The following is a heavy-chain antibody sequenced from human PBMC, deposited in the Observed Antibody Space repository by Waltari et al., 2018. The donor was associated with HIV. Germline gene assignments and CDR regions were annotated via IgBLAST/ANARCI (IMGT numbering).Heavy chain of an antibody. V-gene: IGHV4-59*11. CDR2: IYYSWTT. D-gene: IGHD3-10*01. Sequence: QAQLQESGPGLVKPSETLSLTCTVSGGFISGHYWSWIRQPPGTGLEWCGYIYYSWTTKYNPSLKIQVSISVDTSKSQFSLRLSSVTAADTAVYYCARVFDHGWSDYWGQGTLVTVSS. J-gene: IGHJ4*02. CDR3: ARVFDHGWSDY. CDR1: GGFISGHY.